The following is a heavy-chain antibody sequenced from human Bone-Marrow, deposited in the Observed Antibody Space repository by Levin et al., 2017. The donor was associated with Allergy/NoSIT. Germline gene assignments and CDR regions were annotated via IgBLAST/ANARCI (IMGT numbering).Heavy chain of an antibody. D-gene: IGHD3-16*01. Sequence: GESLKISCTASGFTFSSHAMTWVRQAPGKGLEWISSISGDGARTDYADSVKGRFTISRDNSKNTVYMHMNSLRAEDTAVYYCARRGPTEWGHFDYWGQGTLGTVSS. V-gene: IGHV3-23*01. CDR2: ISGDGART. CDR3: ARRGPTEWGHFDY. CDR1: GFTFSSHA. J-gene: IGHJ4*02.